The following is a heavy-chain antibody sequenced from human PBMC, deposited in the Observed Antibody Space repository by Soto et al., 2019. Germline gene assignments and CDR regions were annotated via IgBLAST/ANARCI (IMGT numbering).Heavy chain of an antibody. D-gene: IGHD6-13*01. CDR1: GGTFSSYA. CDR2: IIPIFGTA. CDR3: AREATPSSSWGYYYGMDV. Sequence: QVQLVQSGAEVKKPGSSVKVSCKASGGTFSSYAISWVRQAPGQGLEWMGGIIPIFGTANYAQKFQGRVTITADESTSTAYMELSSLRSEDTAVYYCAREATPSSSWGYYYGMDVWGQGTTVTVSS. V-gene: IGHV1-69*01. J-gene: IGHJ6*02.